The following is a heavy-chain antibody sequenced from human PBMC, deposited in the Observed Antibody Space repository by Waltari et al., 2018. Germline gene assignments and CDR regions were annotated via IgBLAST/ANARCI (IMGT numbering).Heavy chain of an antibody. CDR2: INGGGSET. Sequence: EVQLVESGGGLVQPGRSLRLSCATSGFTFSAFWMPWFRQAPGKGLEWVANINGGGSETYYADSGKGRFTSSRDTDKNSVYLQMNSLRVEDTAVYYCATDRGPNTFDHWGQGTLVTVSS. J-gene: IGHJ4*02. CDR1: GFTFSAFW. V-gene: IGHV3-7*01. CDR3: ATDRGPNTFDH.